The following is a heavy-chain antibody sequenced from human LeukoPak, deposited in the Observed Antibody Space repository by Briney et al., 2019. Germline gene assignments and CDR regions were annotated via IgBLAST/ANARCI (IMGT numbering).Heavy chain of an antibody. CDR1: GFTLSEYE. CDR2: ISGFGTTI. J-gene: IGHJ6*02. V-gene: IGHV3-48*03. Sequence: PGGSLRLSCVDSGFTLSEYEMNWVRQAPGKGLEWVSYISGFGTTIYYADSVKGRFTISRDNAKNSVYLQMNSLRAEDTAVYYCARDLPRFHYGMDVWGQGTTVTVSS. D-gene: IGHD3-10*01. CDR3: ARDLPRFHYGMDV.